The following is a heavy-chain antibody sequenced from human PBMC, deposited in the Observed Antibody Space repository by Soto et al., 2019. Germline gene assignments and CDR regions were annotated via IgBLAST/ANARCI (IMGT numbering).Heavy chain of an antibody. V-gene: IGHV4-30-4*01. D-gene: IGHD1-7*01. CDR2: IYYSGST. J-gene: IGHJ4*02. CDR3: ARDIGWNYRLDY. CDR1: GGSISSGDYY. Sequence: SETLSLTCTVSGGSISSGDYYWSWIRQPPEKGLEWIGYIYYSGSTYYNPSLKSRVTISVDTSKNQFSLKLSSVTAADTAVYYCARDIGWNYRLDYWGQGTLVTVSS.